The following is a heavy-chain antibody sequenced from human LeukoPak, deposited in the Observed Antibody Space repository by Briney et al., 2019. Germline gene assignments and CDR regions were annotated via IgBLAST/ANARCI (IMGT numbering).Heavy chain of an antibody. CDR2: IYYSGST. Sequence: SETLSLTCTVSGGSISSGDYYWSWIRQPPGKGLEWIVYIYYSGSTYYNPSLKSRVTISVDTSKNQFSLKLSSVTAADTAVYYCARDPRDMVRGVIIAAGFDYWGQGTLVTVS. J-gene: IGHJ4*02. V-gene: IGHV4-30-4*01. D-gene: IGHD3-10*01. CDR1: GGSISSGDYY. CDR3: ARDPRDMVRGVIIAAGFDY.